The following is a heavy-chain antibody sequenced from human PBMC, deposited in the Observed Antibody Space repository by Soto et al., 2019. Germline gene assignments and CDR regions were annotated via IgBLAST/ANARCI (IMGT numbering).Heavy chain of an antibody. CDR2: IIPIFGTA. D-gene: IGHD2-21*02. J-gene: IGHJ6*02. CDR1: GGTFSSYA. V-gene: IGHV1-69*13. CDR3: ARVPYCGGDCYSLGYYYYGMDV. Sequence: SVKVSCKASGGTFSSYAISWVRQAPGQGLEWMGGIIPIFGTANYAQKFQGRVTITADESTSTAYMELSSLRSEDTAVYYCARVPYCGGDCYSLGYYYYGMDVWGQGTTVTVS.